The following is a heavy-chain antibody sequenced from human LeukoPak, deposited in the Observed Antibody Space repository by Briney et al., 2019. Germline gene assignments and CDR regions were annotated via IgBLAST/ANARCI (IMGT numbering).Heavy chain of an antibody. J-gene: IGHJ4*02. CDR3: ARVVHQLLDQYYFDY. Sequence: GGSLRLSCAASGFTFSTYWMSWVRQAPGEGLEWVANIKEDGSEKYYVDSVKGRFTISRDNAKNSLYLQMKSLRVEDTAVYYCARVVHQLLDQYYFDYWGQGTLVTVSS. V-gene: IGHV3-7*01. CDR2: IKEDGSEK. D-gene: IGHD2-2*01. CDR1: GFTFSTYW.